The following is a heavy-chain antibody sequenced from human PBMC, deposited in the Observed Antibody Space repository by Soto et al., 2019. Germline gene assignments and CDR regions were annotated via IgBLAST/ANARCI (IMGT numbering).Heavy chain of an antibody. V-gene: IGHV3-33*01. CDR2: IWYDGSNK. Sequence: GGSLRLSCAASGFTFSSYGMHWVRQAPGKGLEWVAVIWYDGSNKYYADSVKGRFTISRDNSKNTLYLQMNSLRAEDTAVYYCARGGGVVVPAAIVSPLDYWGQGTLVTVSS. D-gene: IGHD2-2*02. CDR1: GFTFSSYG. CDR3: ARGGGVVVPAAIVSPLDY. J-gene: IGHJ4*02.